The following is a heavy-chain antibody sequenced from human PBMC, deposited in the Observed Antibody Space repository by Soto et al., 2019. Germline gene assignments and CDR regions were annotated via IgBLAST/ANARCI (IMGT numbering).Heavy chain of an antibody. D-gene: IGHD2-15*01. Sequence: QVQLQESGPGLVKPSQTLSLTCTVSGGSISSGGYYWSWIRQHPGKGLEWIGYIYYSGSTYYNPSPKGRVTQSVNTSKDQFSLEVRSVDCADTGVDYCGGGGVAAILIGAFDIWGQGTMVTVSS. V-gene: IGHV4-31*03. J-gene: IGHJ3*02. CDR1: GGSISSGGYY. CDR2: IYYSGST. CDR3: GGGGVAAILIGAFDI.